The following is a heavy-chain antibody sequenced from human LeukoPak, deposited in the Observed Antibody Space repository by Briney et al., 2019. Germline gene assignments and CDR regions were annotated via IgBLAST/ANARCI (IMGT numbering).Heavy chain of an antibody. D-gene: IGHD2-15*01. CDR1: GFTFSSYS. CDR3: ARETPEYCSGGSCYSFDY. Sequence: PGGSLRLSCAASGFTFSSYSMNWVRQAPGKGLEWVSYISSSSSTIYYADSVKGRFTISRDNAKNSLYLQMNSLRAEDTAVYYCARETPEYCSGGSCYSFDYWGQGTLVTVSS. J-gene: IGHJ4*02. CDR2: ISSSSSTI. V-gene: IGHV3-48*04.